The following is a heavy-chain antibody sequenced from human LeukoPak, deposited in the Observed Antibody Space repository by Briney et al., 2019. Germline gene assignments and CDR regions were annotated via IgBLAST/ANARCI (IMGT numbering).Heavy chain of an antibody. Sequence: SETLSLTCTVSGGSISSYYSTWIRQTPGKGLEWIGYIYYSGSTNYNPSLKSRVTISVDTSKNQFSLKLSSVTAADTAVYYCARQSTSSWYLDYWGQGTLVTVSS. CDR2: IYYSGST. CDR3: ARQSTSSWYLDY. J-gene: IGHJ4*02. CDR1: GGSISSYY. D-gene: IGHD6-13*01. V-gene: IGHV4-59*08.